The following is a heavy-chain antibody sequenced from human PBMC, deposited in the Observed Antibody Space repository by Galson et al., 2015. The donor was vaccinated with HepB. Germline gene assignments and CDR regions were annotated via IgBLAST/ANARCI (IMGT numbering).Heavy chain of an antibody. V-gene: IGHV3-33*01. CDR1: GFTFSSYG. CDR3: AGARSGSYLFRY. CDR2: IWYDGSNK. J-gene: IGHJ4*02. D-gene: IGHD1-26*01. Sequence: SLRLSCAASGFTFSSYGMHWVRQAPGKGLEWVAVIWYDGSNKYYADSVKGRFTISRDNSKNTLYLQMNSLRAEDTAVYYCAGARSGSYLFRYWGQGTLVTVSS.